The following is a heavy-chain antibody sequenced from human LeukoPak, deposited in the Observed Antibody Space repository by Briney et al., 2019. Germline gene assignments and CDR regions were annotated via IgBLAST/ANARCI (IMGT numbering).Heavy chain of an antibody. CDR1: GYTFTNYG. CDR3: VRVIGASKGAYDI. D-gene: IGHD3-3*01. V-gene: IGHV1-18*01. CDR2: ISPNNGNT. J-gene: IGHJ3*02. Sequence: ASVKVSCKASGYTFTNYGITWVRQASGQGLEWMGWISPNNGNTNYAQKLQGRVTMTTDTSTSTAYMELRSLRSDDTAVYYCVRVIGASKGAYDIWGQGTMVTVSS.